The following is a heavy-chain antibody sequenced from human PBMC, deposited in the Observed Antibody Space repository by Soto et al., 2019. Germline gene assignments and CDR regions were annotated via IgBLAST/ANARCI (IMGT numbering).Heavy chain of an antibody. V-gene: IGHV3-30*18. CDR1: GFTFSSYG. Sequence: QVQLVESGGGVVQPGRSLRISCAASGFTFSSYGMHWVRQAPGKGLEWVAVISYDGSNKYYADSVKGRFTISRDNSKNTLYLQMNSLRAEDTAVYYCAKITGSHFWSGYYDYWGQGTLVTVSS. CDR3: AKITGSHFWSGYYDY. CDR2: ISYDGSNK. D-gene: IGHD3-3*02. J-gene: IGHJ4*02.